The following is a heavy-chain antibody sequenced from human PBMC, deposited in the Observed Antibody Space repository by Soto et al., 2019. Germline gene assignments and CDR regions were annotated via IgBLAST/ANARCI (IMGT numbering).Heavy chain of an antibody. Sequence: SETLSLTCTVSGASIRGYHWSWIRQFPGKGLEWLGYISYSGTTNYNPSLKSRVTISVDTSKNQFSLKLNSVTAADTAVYYCARSDGRYWGQGTLVTVSS. V-gene: IGHV4-59*01. CDR3: ARSDGRY. J-gene: IGHJ4*02. CDR2: ISYSGTT. CDR1: GASIRGYH.